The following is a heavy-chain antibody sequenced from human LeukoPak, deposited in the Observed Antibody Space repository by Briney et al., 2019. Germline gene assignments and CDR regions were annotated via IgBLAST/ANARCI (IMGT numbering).Heavy chain of an antibody. CDR2: IRYDGGNE. CDR1: GFTLNIYD. V-gene: IGHV3-30*02. CDR3: TKLASVSTDY. D-gene: IGHD4-11*01. J-gene: IGHJ4*02. Sequence: GESLRLSCAVSGFTLNIYDMYWVRQAPGKGLEWVAFIRYDGGNEYYADSVKGRFTISRDNAKNTLYLQMNSLRPEDTAVYYCTKLASVSTDYWGQGTLVPVSS.